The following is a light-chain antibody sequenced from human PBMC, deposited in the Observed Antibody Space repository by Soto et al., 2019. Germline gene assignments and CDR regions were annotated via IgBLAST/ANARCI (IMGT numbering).Light chain of an antibody. J-gene: IGKJ2*01. CDR3: QQYNNWPYT. Sequence: EIVMTQSPTTLSVSPGERATLSCRASQSVSSNLAWYQQKPGQAPRLLIYGASTRATGIPARFSGSGSGTECTLTIISLQSEDFAVYYCQQYNNWPYTFGQGNKLEIK. CDR1: QSVSSN. CDR2: GAS. V-gene: IGKV3-15*01.